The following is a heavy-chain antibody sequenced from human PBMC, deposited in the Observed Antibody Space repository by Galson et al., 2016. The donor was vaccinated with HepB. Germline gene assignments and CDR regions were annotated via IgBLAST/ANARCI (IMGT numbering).Heavy chain of an antibody. CDR3: ARHGFYCQDY. CDR1: GGSISSNDW. V-gene: IGHV4/OR15-8*02. Sequence: SETLSLTCVVSGGSISSNDWWSWVRQPPEKGLEWIGEIHHRGNTNYSPTLKSRVTISVDTSKKEVSLKLSSVTAADTAVYYCARHGFYCQDYWGQGILVTVSP. CDR2: IHHRGNT. J-gene: IGHJ4*02. D-gene: IGHD2/OR15-2a*01.